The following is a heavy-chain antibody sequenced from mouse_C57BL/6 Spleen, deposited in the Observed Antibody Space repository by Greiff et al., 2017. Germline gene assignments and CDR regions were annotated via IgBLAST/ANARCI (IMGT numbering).Heavy chain of an antibody. CDR1: GYTFTDYN. D-gene: IGHD2-4*01. Sequence: VQLKQSGPELVKPGASVKIPCKASGYTFTDYNMDWVKQSHGKSLEWIGDINPNNGGTIYNQKFKGKATLTVDKSSSTAYMELRSLTSEDTAVYYCARGWPYDYDGGYYAMDYWGQGTSVTVSS. CDR2: INPNNGGT. V-gene: IGHV1-18*01. CDR3: ARGWPYDYDGGYYAMDY. J-gene: IGHJ4*01.